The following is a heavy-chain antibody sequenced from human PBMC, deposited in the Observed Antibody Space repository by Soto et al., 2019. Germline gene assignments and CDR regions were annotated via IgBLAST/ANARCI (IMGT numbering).Heavy chain of an antibody. CDR2: IYYSGST. V-gene: IGHV4-31*03. CDR1: GGSINSGDYY. Sequence: QVQLQESGPGLVKPSQTLSLTCTVSGGSINSGDYYWSWIRQHPVKGLEWIGYIYYSGSTYFNPSLKSRVTMSVDTSKNQFSLKLISVTAADTAVYYCARLDFGSGSHHFYGMDVWGQGTTVTVSS. J-gene: IGHJ6*02. D-gene: IGHD3-10*01. CDR3: ARLDFGSGSHHFYGMDV.